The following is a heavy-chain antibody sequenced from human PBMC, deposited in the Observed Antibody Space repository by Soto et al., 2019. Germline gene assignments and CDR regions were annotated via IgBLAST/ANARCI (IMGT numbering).Heavy chain of an antibody. V-gene: IGHV4-34*01. CDR3: ARDRRAKLELRHPHNWFAP. J-gene: IGHJ5*02. Sequence: PSETLSLTCAVYGGSFSGYYWSWIRQPPGKGLEWIGEINHSGSTNYNPSLKSRVTISVDTSKNQFSLKLSSVTAADTAVYYCARDRRAKLELRHPHNWFAPWGQGTLVTVSS. D-gene: IGHD1-7*01. CDR2: INHSGST. CDR1: GGSFSGYY.